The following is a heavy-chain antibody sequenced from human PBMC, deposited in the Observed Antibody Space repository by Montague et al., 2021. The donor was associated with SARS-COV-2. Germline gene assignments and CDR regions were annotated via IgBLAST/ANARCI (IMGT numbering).Heavy chain of an antibody. V-gene: IGHV6-1*01. D-gene: IGHD6-13*01. CDR2: TYYRSMWKS. CDR1: GDSVSSNSAT. J-gene: IGHJ4*02. Sequence: CAISGDSVSSNSATWEWIRHSPSTRLQWLGRTYYRSMWKSDYARXVKSRIAINPDTSKNQFSLQLSSVTPEDTALYYCVRGIEAAGSYDYWGQGTLVTVSS. CDR3: VRGIEAAGSYDY.